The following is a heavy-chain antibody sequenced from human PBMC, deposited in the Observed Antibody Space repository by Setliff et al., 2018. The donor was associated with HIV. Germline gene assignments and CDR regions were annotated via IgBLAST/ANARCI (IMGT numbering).Heavy chain of an antibody. J-gene: IGHJ4*02. Sequence: SETLSLTCAVYGGSFSGYYWSWIRQPPGKGLEWIGEINHSGSTNYNPSLKSRVTISVDTSKNQFSLKLSSVTAADTAVYYCATMGRRGWFIDYWGQGTLVTVSS. D-gene: IGHD6-19*01. CDR1: GGSFSGYY. CDR2: INHSGST. CDR3: ATMGRRGWFIDY. V-gene: IGHV4-34*01.